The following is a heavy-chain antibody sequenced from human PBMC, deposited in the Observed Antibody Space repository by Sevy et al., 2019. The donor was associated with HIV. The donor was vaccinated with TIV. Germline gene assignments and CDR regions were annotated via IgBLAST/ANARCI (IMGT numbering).Heavy chain of an antibody. Sequence: SETLSLTCAVYGGSFSGYYWSWIRQPPGKGLEWIGEINHSGSTNYNPSLKSRVTISVDTSENQFSLKLSSVTAADTAVYYCARARWYYGSGSYYNVQRGYYYGMDVWGQGTTVTVSS. D-gene: IGHD3-10*01. CDR2: INHSGST. CDR1: GGSFSGYY. J-gene: IGHJ6*02. CDR3: ARARWYYGSGSYYNVQRGYYYGMDV. V-gene: IGHV4-34*01.